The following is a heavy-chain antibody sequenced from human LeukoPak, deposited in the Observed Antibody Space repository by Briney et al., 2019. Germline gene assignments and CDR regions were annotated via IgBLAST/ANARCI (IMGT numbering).Heavy chain of an antibody. J-gene: IGHJ4*02. CDR1: GYTFTSYG. CDR3: ARDHPYDFWSGYYIFGPGSGPDY. Sequence: ASVKVSCKASGYTFTSYGISWVRQAPGQGLEWMGWISAYNGNTNYAQKLQGRVTMTTDTSTSTAYMELRSLRSDDTAVYYCARDHPYDFWSGYYIFGPGSGPDYWGQGTLVTVSS. D-gene: IGHD3-3*01. CDR2: ISAYNGNT. V-gene: IGHV1-18*01.